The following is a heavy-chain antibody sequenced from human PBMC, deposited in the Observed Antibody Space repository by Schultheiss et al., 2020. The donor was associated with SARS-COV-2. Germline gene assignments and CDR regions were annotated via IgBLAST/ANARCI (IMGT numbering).Heavy chain of an antibody. CDR2: IYHSGST. CDR1: GGSFSGYY. Sequence: SETLSLTCAVYGGSFSGYYWSWIRQPPGKGLEWIGSIYHSGSTNYNPSLKSRVTISVDTSKNQFSLKLSSVTAADTAVYYCARGLGAVTTNYYYYYGMDVWGQGTTVTVSS. D-gene: IGHD4-17*01. V-gene: IGHV4-34*01. J-gene: IGHJ6*02. CDR3: ARGLGAVTTNYYYYYGMDV.